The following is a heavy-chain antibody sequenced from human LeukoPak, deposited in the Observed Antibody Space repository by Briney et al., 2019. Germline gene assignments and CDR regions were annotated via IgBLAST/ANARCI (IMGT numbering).Heavy chain of an antibody. CDR2: MNPNSGNT. V-gene: IGHV1-8*03. CDR1: GYTFTSYD. J-gene: IGHJ4*02. D-gene: IGHD1-26*01. CDR3: ARGPGFRFNGPGRDY. Sequence: ASVKVSCKASGYTFTSYDINWVRQATGQGLEWMGWMNPNSGNTGYAQKFQGRVTITRNTSISTAYMELSSLRSEDTAVYYCARGPGFRFNGPGRDYWGQGTLVTVSS.